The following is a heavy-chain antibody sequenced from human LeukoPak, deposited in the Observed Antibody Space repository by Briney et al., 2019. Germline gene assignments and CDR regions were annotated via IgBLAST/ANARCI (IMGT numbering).Heavy chain of an antibody. J-gene: IGHJ4*02. Sequence: ASVKVSCKASGYFFSGYYMHWVRQAPGQGLEWMGWINPNSDGTHYAQKFQGRVTMTWDTSMSTSYMELSRLTSDDTAVYYCARDRGITMIVVLWGQGTLVTVSS. CDR3: ARDRGITMIVVL. V-gene: IGHV1-2*02. D-gene: IGHD3-22*01. CDR1: GYFFSGYY. CDR2: INPNSDGT.